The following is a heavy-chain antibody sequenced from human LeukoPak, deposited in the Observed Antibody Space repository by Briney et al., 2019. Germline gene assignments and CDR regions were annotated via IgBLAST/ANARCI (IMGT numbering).Heavy chain of an antibody. CDR1: GFTFSGSA. D-gene: IGHD2-2*02. Sequence: PGGSLKLSCAASGFTFSGSAMHWVRQASGKGLEWVGRIRSKANSYATAYAASVKGRFTISRDDSKNTAYLQMNSLKTGDTAVYYCTRLQLATDRVDCSSTSCYKDYWGQGTLVTVSS. CDR3: TRLQLATDRVDCSSTSCYKDY. CDR2: IRSKANSYAT. J-gene: IGHJ4*02. V-gene: IGHV3-73*01.